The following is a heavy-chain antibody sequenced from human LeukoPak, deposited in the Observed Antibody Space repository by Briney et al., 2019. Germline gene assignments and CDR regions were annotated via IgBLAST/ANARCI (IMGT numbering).Heavy chain of an antibody. V-gene: IGHV3-15*01. CDR3: TPEAPCSSTTCPGSFDR. CDR1: GFTFAYSW. Sequence: PGESLRLSCAASGFTFAYSWMSWVRQAPGKGLEWVGRIKSKTDGVKTEYAAPVKGRFPGSREDSKTPQYMQMNSLKTENTGVYYCTPEAPCSSTTCPGSFDRGGPGTLVTVSS. D-gene: IGHD2-2*01. CDR2: IKSKTDGVKT. J-gene: IGHJ4*02.